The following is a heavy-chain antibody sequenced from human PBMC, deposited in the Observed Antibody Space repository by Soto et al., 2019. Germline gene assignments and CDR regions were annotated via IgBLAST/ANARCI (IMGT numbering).Heavy chain of an antibody. CDR3: ARAQSIRGVIIVPYYFDY. CDR2: VNHSGNT. Sequence: SETLSLTCAVYGWSFSGYYWSWIRQPPGRGLEWIGEVNHSGNTNYNPSLKSRVTISVDTSKNQFSLKLSSVTAADTAVYYCARAQSIRGVIIVPYYFDYWGQGTLVTVSS. D-gene: IGHD3-10*01. V-gene: IGHV4-34*01. CDR1: GWSFSGYY. J-gene: IGHJ4*02.